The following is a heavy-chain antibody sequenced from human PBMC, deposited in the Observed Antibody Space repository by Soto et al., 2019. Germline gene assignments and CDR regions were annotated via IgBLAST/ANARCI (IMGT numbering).Heavy chain of an antibody. CDR2: ISAYNGNT. D-gene: IGHD3-16*01. V-gene: IGHV1-18*01. CDR3: ARGGPPIDY. CDR1: GYTFTNFG. J-gene: IGHJ4*02. Sequence: QVQLVQSGAEVKKPGASVKVSCKASGYTFTNFGISWVRQAPGQGLEWMGWISAYNGNTNYAQNFQGQVTMTTDTSTSTADMELRSLRADDTAVYCCARGGPPIDYGGQGNRVTVSS.